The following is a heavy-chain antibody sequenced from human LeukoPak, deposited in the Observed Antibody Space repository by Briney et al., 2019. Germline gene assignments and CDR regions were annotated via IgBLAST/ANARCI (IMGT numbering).Heavy chain of an antibody. J-gene: IGHJ3*02. V-gene: IGHV3-72*01. CDR1: GFTFSDHY. CDR2: ARNKANSYAT. CDR3: ARVRYCSSTTCRGAFDI. D-gene: IGHD2-2*01. Sequence: GGSLRLSCAASGFTFSDHYMDWVRQAPGKGLEWVGRARNKANSYATEYAASVKGRFTISRDDSENSLYLQMYSLKTEDTAVYYCARVRYCSSTTCRGAFDIWGQGTMVTVSS.